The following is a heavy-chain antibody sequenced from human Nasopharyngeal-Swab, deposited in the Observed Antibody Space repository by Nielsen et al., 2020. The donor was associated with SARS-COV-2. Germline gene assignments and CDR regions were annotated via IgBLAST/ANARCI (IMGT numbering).Heavy chain of an antibody. V-gene: IGHV3-33*01. CDR2: IWFDGSKT. D-gene: IGHD1-1*01. J-gene: IGHJ4*02. CDR3: ARGGELELDY. Sequence: GESLKISCAASGFTFSSFGLHWVRQAPGKGLEWVAVIWFDGSKTYYADSVKGRFTISRDDSKNTLYLEMNSLRGDDTAVYLCARGGELELDYWGQGTLVTVSS. CDR1: GFTFSSFG.